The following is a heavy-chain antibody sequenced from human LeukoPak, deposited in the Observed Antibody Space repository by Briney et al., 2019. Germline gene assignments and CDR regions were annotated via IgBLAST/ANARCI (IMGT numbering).Heavy chain of an antibody. D-gene: IGHD2-8*01. CDR3: AREIANCINGVCPRAGNIDY. CDR1: GGSVSNYY. V-gene: IGHV4-4*07. Sequence: SETLSLTCTVSGGSVSNYYWSWIRQPAGKGLEWIGRIYSSGSTNYKPSLKSRVTISVDKSKNQFSLKLSSVTAADTAVYYCAREIANCINGVCPRAGNIDYWGQGTLVTVSS. J-gene: IGHJ4*02. CDR2: IYSSGST.